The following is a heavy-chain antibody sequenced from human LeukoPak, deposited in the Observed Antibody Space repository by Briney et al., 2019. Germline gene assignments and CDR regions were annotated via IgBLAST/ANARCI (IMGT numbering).Heavy chain of an antibody. D-gene: IGHD1-1*01. CDR2: ISYDGSNK. V-gene: IGHV3-30-3*01. CDR1: GFTFSSYA. CDR3: ARYNSYHYYYGMDV. Sequence: GGSLRLSCAASGFTFSSYAMHWVRQAPGKGLEWVAVISYDGSNKYYADPVKGRFTISRDNSKNTLYLQMNSLRAEDTAVYYCARYNSYHYYYGMDVWGQGTTVTVSS. J-gene: IGHJ6*02.